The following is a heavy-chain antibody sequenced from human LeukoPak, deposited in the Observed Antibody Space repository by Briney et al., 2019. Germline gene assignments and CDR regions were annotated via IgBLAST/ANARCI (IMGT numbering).Heavy chain of an antibody. CDR2: IFQSGST. CDR3: AVKFGGDAFDI. J-gene: IGHJ3*02. D-gene: IGHD3-16*01. V-gene: IGHV4-30-2*01. Sequence: KASETLSLTCTVSGGSISSGGYYWSWIRQPPGKGLEWIGYIFQSGSTYYNPSLKSRVTISVDRSKNQYSLKLTSVAAADTAVYYCAVKFGGDAFDIWGQGTMVTVSS. CDR1: GGSISSGGYY.